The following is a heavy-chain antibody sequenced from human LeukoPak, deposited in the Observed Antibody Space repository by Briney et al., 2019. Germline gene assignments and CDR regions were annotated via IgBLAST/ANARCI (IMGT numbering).Heavy chain of an antibody. CDR1: GYSFTSYW. Sequence: GESLKISCKGSGYSFTSYWIGWVRQMPGKGLEWMGIIYPGDSGTRYSPSFQGQVTISADKSISTAYLQWSSLKASDTAMYYCARAPMVRGVIIAPRDAFDIWGQGTMVTVSS. CDR3: ARAPMVRGVIIAPRDAFDI. CDR2: IYPGDSGT. V-gene: IGHV5-51*01. D-gene: IGHD3-10*01. J-gene: IGHJ3*02.